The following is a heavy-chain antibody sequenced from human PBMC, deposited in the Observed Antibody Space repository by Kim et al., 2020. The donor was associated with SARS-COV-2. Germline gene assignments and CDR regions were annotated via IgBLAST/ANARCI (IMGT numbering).Heavy chain of an antibody. CDR3: ARANPYYYYGMDV. Sequence: GGSLRLSCAASGFTFSSYSMNWVRQAPGKGLEWVSSISSSSYIYYADSVKGRFTISRDKAKNSLYLQMNSLGAEDTAVYYCARANPYYYYGMDVWGQGTTVTVSS. CDR2: ISSSSYI. CDR1: GFTFSSYS. J-gene: IGHJ6*02. V-gene: IGHV3-21*01.